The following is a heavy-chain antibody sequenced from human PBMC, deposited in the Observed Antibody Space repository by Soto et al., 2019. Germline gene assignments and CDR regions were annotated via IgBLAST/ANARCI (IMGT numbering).Heavy chain of an antibody. J-gene: IGHJ6*02. CDR3: AREETAWPLAYGLDV. CDR2: IGRRSDI. Sequence: VSLRRSCEAXGFSFSTYSMHWVRQAPGKGLEWVSSIGRRSDIYYADSVKGRFTISRDNAKNPVSLQMNSLRDEDTDVYYCAREETAWPLAYGLDVWGQGTTVTVSS. D-gene: IGHD2-21*02. CDR1: GFSFSTYS. V-gene: IGHV3-21*01.